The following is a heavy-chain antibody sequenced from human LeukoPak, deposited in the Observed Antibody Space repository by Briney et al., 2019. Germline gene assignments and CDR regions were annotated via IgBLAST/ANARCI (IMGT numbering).Heavy chain of an antibody. J-gene: IGHJ5*02. Sequence: AASVKVSCKASGYTFPSYDIYWVRQATGQGLEWMGWMNPNSGNTGFAQKFQDRVTITRNAYISTVYMELSSVRVEDTAVYYCARGRGYTLDTWGQGTLVTVSS. CDR2: MNPNSGNT. CDR3: ARGRGYTLDT. D-gene: IGHD6-13*01. V-gene: IGHV1-8*01. CDR1: GYTFPSYD.